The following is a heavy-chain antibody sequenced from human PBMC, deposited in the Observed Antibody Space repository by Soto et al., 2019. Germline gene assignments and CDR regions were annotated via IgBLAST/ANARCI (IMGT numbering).Heavy chain of an antibody. D-gene: IGHD3-10*01. V-gene: IGHV4-31*03. CDR1: GGSISSGSYY. Sequence: QVQLQESGPGLVKPSQTLSLSCTVSGGSISSGSYYWSWIRQHPGKGLEWMGYIYYSGSTYYNPSLKSRVTISVDTSNNQFSLKLSSVTAADTAVYYCARGSWSFYYFDYWGQGTLVTVSS. CDR3: ARGSWSFYYFDY. J-gene: IGHJ4*02. CDR2: IYYSGST.